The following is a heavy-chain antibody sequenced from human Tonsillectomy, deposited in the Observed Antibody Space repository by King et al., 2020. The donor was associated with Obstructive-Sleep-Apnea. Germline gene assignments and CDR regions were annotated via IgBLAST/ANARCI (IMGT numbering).Heavy chain of an antibody. J-gene: IGHJ2*01. V-gene: IGHV3-11*01. CDR2: IRSSGTTI. Sequence: HLVESGGDLVKPGGSLRLSCAASGFTFSDYYMSWFRQAPGKGLEWVSYIRSSGTTIYYADSVKGQFTISSDNAKNSLYLQMISLRAEDTAVYSCARFRIAAAPWDWYFDLWGRGTLVTVSS. CDR1: GFTFSDYY. D-gene: IGHD6-13*01. CDR3: ARFRIAAAPWDWYFDL.